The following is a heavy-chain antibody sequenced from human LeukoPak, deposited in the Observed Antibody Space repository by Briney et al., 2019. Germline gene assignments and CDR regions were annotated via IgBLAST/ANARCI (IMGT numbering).Heavy chain of an antibody. D-gene: IGHD3-22*01. Sequence: ASVKVSCKASGGTFSSYAISWVRQAPGQGLEWMGWINPNSGGTNYAQKFQGRVTMTRDTSISTAYMELRRLRSDDTAVYYCARGAQLRRYYDSSGYYYPLYWGQGTLVTVSS. J-gene: IGHJ4*02. CDR2: INPNSGGT. CDR1: GGTFSSYA. CDR3: ARGAQLRRYYDSSGYYYPLY. V-gene: IGHV1-2*02.